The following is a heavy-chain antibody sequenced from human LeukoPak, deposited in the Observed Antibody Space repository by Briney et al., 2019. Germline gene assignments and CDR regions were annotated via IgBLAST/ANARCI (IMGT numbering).Heavy chain of an antibody. CDR2: IYYSGST. CDR3: ARHGGFCSADSCYFEY. D-gene: IGHD2-15*01. J-gene: IGHJ4*02. V-gene: IGHV4-59*01. CDR1: GGSISSYY. Sequence: PSETLSLTCTVSGGSISSYYWSWIRQPPGKGLEWIGYIYYSGSTNYNPSLKSRVTISVDTSKNQFSLKLSSVTAADTAVYYCARHGGFCSADSCYFEYWGQGTLVTVSS.